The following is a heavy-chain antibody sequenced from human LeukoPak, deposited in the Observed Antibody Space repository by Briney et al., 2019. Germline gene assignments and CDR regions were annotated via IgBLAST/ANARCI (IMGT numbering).Heavy chain of an antibody. J-gene: IGHJ4*02. V-gene: IGHV3-15*01. D-gene: IGHD2-8*01. Sequence: PGGSLRLSCAASGFTFSNAWMSWVRQAPGKGLEWVGRIKSTTDGGTTDYAAPVKGRFTISRGDSKNTLYVQMNSLKTGDTAVYYCTGRAYGYWGQGTLVTVSS. CDR3: TGRAYGY. CDR1: GFTFSNAW. CDR2: IKSTTDGGTT.